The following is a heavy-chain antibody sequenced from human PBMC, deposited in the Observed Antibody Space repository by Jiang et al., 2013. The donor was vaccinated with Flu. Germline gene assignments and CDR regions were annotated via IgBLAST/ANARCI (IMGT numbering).Heavy chain of an antibody. CDR3: AREYYDFWSGPRYYFDY. J-gene: IGHJ4*02. CDR1: GYTFTSYY. D-gene: IGHD3-3*01. Sequence: SGAEVKKPGASVKVSCKASGYTFTSYYMHWVRQAPGQGLEWMGIINPSGGSTSYAQKFQGRVTMTRDTSTSTVYMELSSLRSEDTAVYYCAREYYDFWSGPRYYFDYWGQGTLATVSS. V-gene: IGHV1-46*01. CDR2: INPSGGST.